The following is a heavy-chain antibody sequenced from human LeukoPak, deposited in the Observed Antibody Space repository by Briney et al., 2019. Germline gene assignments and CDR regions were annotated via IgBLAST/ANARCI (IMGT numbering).Heavy chain of an antibody. CDR2: ISWNSGSI. D-gene: IGHD3-10*01. J-gene: IGHJ6*02. Sequence: GGSLRLSCAASGFTFDDYAMHWVRQAPGKGLEWVPGISWNSGSIGYADSVKGRFTISRDNAKNSLYLQMNSLRAEDTALYYCAKDIRYGSGYGMDVWGQGTTVTVSS. V-gene: IGHV3-9*01. CDR1: GFTFDDYA. CDR3: AKDIRYGSGYGMDV.